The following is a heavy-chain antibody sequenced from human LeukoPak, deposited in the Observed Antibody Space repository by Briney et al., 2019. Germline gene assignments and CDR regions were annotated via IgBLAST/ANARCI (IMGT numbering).Heavy chain of an antibody. CDR1: GGSISSYY. J-gene: IGHJ5*02. CDR2: IYTSGST. Sequence: SETLSLTCTVSGGSISSYYWSWIRQPAGKGLEWIGLIYTSGSTNYSPSLKSRVTISVDKSKNQFSLKLSSVTAADTAVYYCARDPLCRSTSCYSWFDPWGQGTLVTVSS. V-gene: IGHV4-4*07. CDR3: ARDPLCRSTSCYSWFDP. D-gene: IGHD2-2*02.